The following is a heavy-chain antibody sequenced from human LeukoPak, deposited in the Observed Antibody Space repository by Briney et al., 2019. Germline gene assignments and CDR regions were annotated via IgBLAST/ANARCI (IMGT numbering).Heavy chain of an antibody. D-gene: IGHD3-10*01. CDR1: GFTFSTYS. J-gene: IGHJ4*02. Sequence: GGSLRLSCAASGFTFSTYSMNWVRQAPGKGLKWVSSISSTSSYIYYADSVKGRFTISRDNAKNSLYLQMNSLRVEDTAVYYCARDRTGEAGMAAFDYWGQGTLVTVSS. V-gene: IGHV3-21*01. CDR3: ARDRTGEAGMAAFDY. CDR2: ISSTSSYI.